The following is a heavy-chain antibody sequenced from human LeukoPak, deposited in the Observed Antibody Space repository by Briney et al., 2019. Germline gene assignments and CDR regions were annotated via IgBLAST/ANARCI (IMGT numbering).Heavy chain of an antibody. V-gene: IGHV3-43*01. J-gene: IGHJ4*02. CDR3: TKGLRSGTYYNIFDY. CDR2: LNNDGHKT. D-gene: IGHD3-10*01. Sequence: GGSLRLSCAVSGFTLRDYAIHWVRKAPGKGLEWVSLSLLNNDGHKTYYADSVKGRFTISRDNSRNSLYLQMNSLTIEDTALYFCTKGLRSGTYYNIFDYWSQGTLVTVSS. CDR1: GFTLRDYA.